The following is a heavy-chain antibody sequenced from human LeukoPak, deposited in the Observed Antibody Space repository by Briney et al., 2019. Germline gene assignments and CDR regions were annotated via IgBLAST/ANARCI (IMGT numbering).Heavy chain of an antibody. CDR1: GFTLGNHC. CDR3: TREYISGPRQTDAFDI. V-gene: IGHV3-74*01. CDR2: ISGDEIWT. D-gene: IGHD3-22*01. J-gene: IGHJ3*02. Sequence: GGSLRLSCVASGFTLGNHCMHWVRQAPGKGLVWVSRISGDEIWTSYADSVKGRFTISRDNAKDTLYLQMNGLRTEDTAVYYCTREYISGPRQTDAFDIWGRGTMVTVSS.